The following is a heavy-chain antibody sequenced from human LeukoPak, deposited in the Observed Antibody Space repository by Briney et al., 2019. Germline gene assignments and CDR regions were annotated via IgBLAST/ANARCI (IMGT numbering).Heavy chain of an antibody. V-gene: IGHV4-59*01. CDR3: ARGDSSGWPAYYYYGMDV. Sequence: SETLSLTCTVSGGSISSYYWSWIRQPPGKGLEWIGYIYYSGSTNYNPSLKSRVTILVDTSKNQFSLKLSSVTAADTAVYYCARGDSSGWPAYYYYGMDVWGQGTTVTVSS. CDR2: IYYSGST. J-gene: IGHJ6*02. CDR1: GGSISSYY. D-gene: IGHD6-19*01.